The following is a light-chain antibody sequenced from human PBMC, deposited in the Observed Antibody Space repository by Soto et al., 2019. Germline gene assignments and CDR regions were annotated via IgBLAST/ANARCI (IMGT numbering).Light chain of an antibody. CDR2: GTS. CDR1: QDIRTD. Sequence: DIQMTQSPSSLSASVGDRLTITCWASQDIRTDLVWFQQKPGKAPKRLIYGTSTLQSGVPSRFSGSGSGTEFTLTISSLQPEDFATYYCLQDNSYPRTFGQGTKVDIK. J-gene: IGKJ1*01. V-gene: IGKV1-17*01. CDR3: LQDNSYPRT.